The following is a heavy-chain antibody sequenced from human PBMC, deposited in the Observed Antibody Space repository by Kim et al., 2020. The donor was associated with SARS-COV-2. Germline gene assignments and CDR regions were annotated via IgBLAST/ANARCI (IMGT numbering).Heavy chain of an antibody. CDR3: ARRGQLVVPYYYYGMDV. D-gene: IGHD6-6*01. V-gene: IGHV5-10-1*01. Sequence: GESLKISCKGSGYSFTSYWISWVRQMPGKGLEWMGRIDPSDSYTNYSPSFQGHVTISADKSISTAYLQWSSLKASDTAMYYCARRGQLVVPYYYYGMDVWGQGTTVTVSS. J-gene: IGHJ6*02. CDR2: IDPSDSYT. CDR1: GYSFTSYW.